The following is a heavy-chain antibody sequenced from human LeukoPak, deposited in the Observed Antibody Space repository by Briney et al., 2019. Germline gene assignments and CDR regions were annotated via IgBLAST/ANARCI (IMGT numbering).Heavy chain of an antibody. Sequence: SVKVSCKASGDTFSSYTISWVRPAPGQGLEWMGRIIPILGIANYARKFQGRVTITADKSTSTAYMELSSLRSEDTAVYYCARESGYEGGWFDPWGQGTLVTVSS. CDR3: ARESGYEGGWFDP. V-gene: IGHV1-69*04. J-gene: IGHJ5*02. CDR2: IIPILGIA. D-gene: IGHD5-12*01. CDR1: GDTFSSYT.